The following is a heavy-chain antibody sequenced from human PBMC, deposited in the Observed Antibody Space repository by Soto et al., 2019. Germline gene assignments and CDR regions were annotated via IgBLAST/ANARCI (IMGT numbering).Heavy chain of an antibody. V-gene: IGHV4-59*01. CDR2: IYYSGST. CDR1: GGSISSYY. J-gene: IGHJ4*02. D-gene: IGHD6-13*01. Sequence: SETLSLTCTVSGGSISSYYWSWIRQPPGKGLEWIGYIYYSGSTNYNPSLKSRVTISVDTSKNQFSLKLSSVTAADTAVYYCASLRIAAAGILDYWGQGTLVTSPQ. CDR3: ASLRIAAAGILDY.